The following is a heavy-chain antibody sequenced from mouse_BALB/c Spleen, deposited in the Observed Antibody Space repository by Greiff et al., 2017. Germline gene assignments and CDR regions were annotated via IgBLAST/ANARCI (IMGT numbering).Heavy chain of an antibody. CDR2: ISSGSSTI. D-gene: IGHD2-2*01. Sequence: DVQLVESGGGLVQPGGSRKLSCAASGFTFSSFGMHWVRQAPEKGLEWVAYISSGSSTIYYADTVKGRFTISRDNPKNTLFLQMTSLRSEDTAMYYCARNWLTRGYYFDYWGQGTTLTVSS. J-gene: IGHJ2*01. CDR1: GFTFSSFG. CDR3: ARNWLTRGYYFDY. V-gene: IGHV5-17*02.